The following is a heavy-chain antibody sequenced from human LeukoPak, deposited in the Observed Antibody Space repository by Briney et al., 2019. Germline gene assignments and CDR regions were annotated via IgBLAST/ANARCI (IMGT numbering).Heavy chain of an antibody. CDR3: ARVRQYGSGSYSATFDP. V-gene: IGHV3-48*01. Sequence: GGPLRLSCAASGFTFSSYSMNWVRQAPGKGLEWLSKFSNSGSTIYYADSIKGRFTISRDNAENSLYLEMNSLRVEDTAVYYCARVRQYGSGSYSATFDPWGQGTLVTVSS. J-gene: IGHJ5*02. D-gene: IGHD3-10*01. CDR2: FSNSGSTI. CDR1: GFTFSSYS.